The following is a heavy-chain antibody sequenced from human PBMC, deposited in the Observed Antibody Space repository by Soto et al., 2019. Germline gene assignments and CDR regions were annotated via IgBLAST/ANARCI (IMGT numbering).Heavy chain of an antibody. CDR1: GYSLTGYY. J-gene: IGHJ4*02. CDR3: AREGSGSYLVL. V-gene: IGHV1-46*01. Sequence: QVQLIQSGAVVRKPGASVRVSCKASGYSLTGYYIHWVRQAPGQGLEWMGRINPSDGTSAYTQQLQGRFFMTRDTSTSTVFMELNSLKSQDTALYFCAREGSGSYLVLWGQGTLVTVS. CDR2: INPSDGTS. D-gene: IGHD3-22*01.